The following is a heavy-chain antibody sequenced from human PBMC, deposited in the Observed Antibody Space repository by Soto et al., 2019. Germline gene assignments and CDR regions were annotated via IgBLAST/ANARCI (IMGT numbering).Heavy chain of an antibody. J-gene: IGHJ4*02. V-gene: IGHV3-23*01. CDR3: AKRQHWWSLRSDY. CDR2: ITGSGDRT. CDR1: GFTFSYCA. Sequence: EVHLLESGGGLVQPGGSLRLSCTASGFTFSYCAMTWVRQTPGKGLEWVSTITGSGDRTSYSDSVEGRFTISRDNSNNSLYLQMNSLRVEDTALYYRAKRQHWWSLRSDYFSLGTLVTVTS. D-gene: IGHD3-16*01.